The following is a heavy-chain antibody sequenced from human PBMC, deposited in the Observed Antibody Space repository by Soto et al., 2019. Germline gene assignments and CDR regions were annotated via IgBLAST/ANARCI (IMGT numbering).Heavy chain of an antibody. V-gene: IGHV3-66*01. Sequence: PGGSLRLSCAASGFTVSSNYMSWVRQTPGKGLEWVSVIYSGGSTYYADSVKGRFTISRDNSKNTLYLQMNSLRAEDTAVYYCARANARDYTYYYYYMDVWGKGTTVTVSS. CDR2: IYSGGST. D-gene: IGHD2-2*02. CDR1: GFTVSSNY. J-gene: IGHJ6*03. CDR3: ARANARDYTYYYYYMDV.